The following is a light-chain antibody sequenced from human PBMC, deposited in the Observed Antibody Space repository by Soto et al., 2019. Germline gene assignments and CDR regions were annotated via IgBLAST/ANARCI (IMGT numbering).Light chain of an antibody. V-gene: IGLV2-23*01. CDR1: SSDVGNYNL. CDR3: CSYTGSSIHVV. J-gene: IGLJ2*01. CDR2: EGS. Sequence: QSALTQPASVSGSPGQSITISCTGTSSDVGNYNLVSWYQQHPGKAPKLMIYEGSKRPSGVSNRFSGSKSGNTASLTISGRQAEDEADYYCCSYTGSSIHVVFGGGTKVTVL.